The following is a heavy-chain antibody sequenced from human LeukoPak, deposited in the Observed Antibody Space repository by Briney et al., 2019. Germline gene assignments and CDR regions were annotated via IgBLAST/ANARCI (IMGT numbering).Heavy chain of an antibody. CDR3: ATGPHYYDSSGYAGNAFDI. Sequence: SETLSLTCTVSGGSISSYYWSWIRQPPGKGLEWIGYIYYSGSTNYNPSLKSRVTISVDTSKNQFSLKLSSVTAADTAVYYCATGPHYYDSSGYAGNAFDIWGQGTMVTVSS. D-gene: IGHD3-22*01. V-gene: IGHV4-59*12. CDR2: IYYSGST. J-gene: IGHJ3*02. CDR1: GGSISSYY.